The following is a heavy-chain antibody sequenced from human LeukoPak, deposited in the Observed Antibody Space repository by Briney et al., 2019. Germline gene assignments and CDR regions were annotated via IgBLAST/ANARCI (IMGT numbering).Heavy chain of an antibody. D-gene: IGHD1-26*01. V-gene: IGHV4-39*07. J-gene: IGHJ4*02. Sequence: PSETLSLTCTVSGGSISSSSYYWGWIRQPPGKGLEWIGSIYYSGSTYYNPSLKSRVTISVDTSKNQFSLKLSSVTAADTAVYYCARVSDGGGELLLGYFDYWGQGTLVTVSS. CDR1: GGSISSSSYY. CDR3: ARVSDGGGELLLGYFDY. CDR2: IYYSGST.